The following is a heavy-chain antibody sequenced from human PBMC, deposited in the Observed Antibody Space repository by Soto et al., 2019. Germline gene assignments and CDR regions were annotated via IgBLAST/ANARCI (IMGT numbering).Heavy chain of an antibody. V-gene: IGHV3-7*03. Sequence: GGSLRLSCAASGFTFSSYWMSWVRQAPGKGLEWVANIKQDGSEKYYVDSVKGRFTISRDNAKNSRYRQRNSLRAEDPAGYYCARDCYSSSSSRSHYYYYGMDVWGQGTTVTVYS. CDR3: ARDCYSSSSSRSHYYYYGMDV. CDR1: GFTFSSYW. CDR2: IKQDGSEK. J-gene: IGHJ6*02. D-gene: IGHD6-6*01.